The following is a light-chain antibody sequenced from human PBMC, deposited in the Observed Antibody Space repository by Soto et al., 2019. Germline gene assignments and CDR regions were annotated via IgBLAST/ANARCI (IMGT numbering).Light chain of an antibody. CDR1: QAISNS. J-gene: IGKJ5*01. CDR3: QNYKSALRIT. V-gene: IGKV1-27*01. Sequence: DIQMTQSPSALSASLGDRVAITCRASQAISNSLAWYQQKPWKPPQLLIYAASTLQSGVPSRFSGSGSGTDFTLTISGLQPEDLATYYCQNYKSALRITFGQGARLEI. CDR2: AAS.